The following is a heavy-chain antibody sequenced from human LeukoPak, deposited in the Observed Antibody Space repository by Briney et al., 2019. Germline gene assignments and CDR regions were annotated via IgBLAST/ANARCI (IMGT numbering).Heavy chain of an antibody. D-gene: IGHD3-22*01. Sequence: GGSLRLSCAASGFTFSDYSMNWVRQAPGKGLEWVASVNTVSSYIYYADSMRGRFTISRDNAKNSLFLQMNSPRAEDTAVYYCARLRRNSDRSDFFYYYDHWGQGTLVTVSS. V-gene: IGHV3-21*01. J-gene: IGHJ4*02. CDR2: VNTVSSYI. CDR1: GFTFSDYS. CDR3: ARLRRNSDRSDFFYYYDH.